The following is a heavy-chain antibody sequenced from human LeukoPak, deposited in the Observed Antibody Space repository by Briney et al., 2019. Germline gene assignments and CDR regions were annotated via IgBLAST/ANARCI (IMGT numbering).Heavy chain of an antibody. CDR1: GFTFSSYW. V-gene: IGHV3-74*01. CDR3: ARSVFVVVSGTVENPGFDY. CDR2: INSDGCST. Sequence: PGGSLRLSCAASGFTFSSYWMHWVRQAPGKGLVWVSRINSDGCSTSYADSVKGRFPISRDNAKNTMYLQLNSLGAEDTAVYYCARSVFVVVSGTVENPGFDYWGQGILVTVSS. J-gene: IGHJ4*02. D-gene: IGHD2-15*01.